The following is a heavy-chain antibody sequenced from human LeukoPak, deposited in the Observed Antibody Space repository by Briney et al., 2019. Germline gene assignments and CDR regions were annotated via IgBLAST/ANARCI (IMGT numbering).Heavy chain of an antibody. CDR2: ISYDGSNK. CDR3: ARDAWALNAFDI. V-gene: IGHV3-30-3*01. J-gene: IGHJ3*02. Sequence: GRSLRLSCAASGFTFSSYAMHWVRQAPGKGLEWVAVISYDGSNKYYADFVKGRFTISRDNSKNTLHLQMNSLRAEDTAVYYCARDAWALNAFDIWGQGTMVTVSS. CDR1: GFTFSSYA.